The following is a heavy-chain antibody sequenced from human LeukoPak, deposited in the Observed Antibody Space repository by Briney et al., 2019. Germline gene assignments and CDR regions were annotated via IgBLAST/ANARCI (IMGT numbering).Heavy chain of an antibody. J-gene: IGHJ4*02. D-gene: IGHD3-16*01. CDR3: TRGSVSYAH. V-gene: IGHV3-53*01. CDR1: GFTVSSNF. CDR2: LYAGGTT. Sequence: GGSLRLSCAASGFTVSSNFRSWVRQAPVKGLEWVSVLYAGGTTNYADSVKGRFTISRDNSKNTLYLQMNSLRVEDTAVYYCTRGSVSYAHWGQGTLVTVSS.